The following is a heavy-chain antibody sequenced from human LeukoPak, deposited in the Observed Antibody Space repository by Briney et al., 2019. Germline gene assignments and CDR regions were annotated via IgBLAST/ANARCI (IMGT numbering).Heavy chain of an antibody. CDR1: GYSFTSYW. V-gene: IGHV5-10-1*01. J-gene: IGHJ4*02. CDR3: ASSILYYDILTGYYPLDY. D-gene: IGHD3-9*01. Sequence: GESLRISCKGSGYSFTSYWISWVRQMPGKGLGWMGRIDSSDSYTNYSPSFQGHVTISADKSISTAYLQWSSLKASDTAMYYCASSILYYDILTGYYPLDYWGQGTLVTVSS. CDR2: IDSSDSYT.